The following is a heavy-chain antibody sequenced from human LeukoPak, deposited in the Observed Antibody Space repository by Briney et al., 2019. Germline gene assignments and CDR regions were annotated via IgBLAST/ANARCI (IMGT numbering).Heavy chain of an antibody. V-gene: IGHV1-8*01. CDR3: AIGSGSYYIYDY. D-gene: IGHD3-10*01. J-gene: IGHJ4*02. CDR2: MNPNSGNA. Sequence: GASVKVSCKASGYTFTTSDINWVRQAPGQGLQWMGWMNPNSGNAVYAQKFQGRVTMTRDTSINTAYMELSSLRFEDTAVYYCAIGSGSYYIYDYWGQGTLVTVSS. CDR1: GYTFTTSD.